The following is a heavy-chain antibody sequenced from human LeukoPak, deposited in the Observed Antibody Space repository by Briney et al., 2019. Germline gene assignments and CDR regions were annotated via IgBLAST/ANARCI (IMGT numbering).Heavy chain of an antibody. J-gene: IGHJ4*02. D-gene: IGHD6-19*01. CDR3: AREAVAGGLDY. CDR2: ISGDGKTV. V-gene: IGHV3-48*03. CDR1: GFTFSNHE. Sequence: PGGSLRLSCAASGFTFSNHEMTWFRQAPGKGLEWVSYISGDGKTVFYADSVKGRFTTSRDNAKNTLYLQMNSLRAEDTALYYCAREAVAGGLDYWGQGTLVTVSS.